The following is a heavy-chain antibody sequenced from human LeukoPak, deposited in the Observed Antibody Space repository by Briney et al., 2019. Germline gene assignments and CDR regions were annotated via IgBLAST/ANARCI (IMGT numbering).Heavy chain of an antibody. CDR1: GYTFTSYG. CDR2: SSAYNGNT. Sequence: ASLKVSFKASGYTFTSYGISWVRQAPGQGLEWMGWSSAYNGNTNYAQKLQGRVTMTTDTSTSTAYMELRSLRSDDTAVYYCAGDLRYYGSGNDYWGQGTLVTVSS. CDR3: AGDLRYYGSGNDY. J-gene: IGHJ4*02. D-gene: IGHD3-10*01. V-gene: IGHV1-18*01.